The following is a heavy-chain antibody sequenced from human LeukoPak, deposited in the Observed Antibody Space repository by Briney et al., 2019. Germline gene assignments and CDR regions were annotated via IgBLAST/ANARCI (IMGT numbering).Heavy chain of an antibody. V-gene: IGHV3-23*01. CDR1: GFTFSSYC. CDR2: ISGSGGST. Sequence: GGSLRLSCAASGFTFSSYCMHWVRQAPGKGLEWVSAISGSGGSTYYADSVKGRFTISRDNSKNTLYLQMNSLRAEDTAVYYCAKDRSITIFGVPLYFDYWGQGTLVTVSS. CDR3: AKDRSITIFGVPLYFDY. D-gene: IGHD3-3*01. J-gene: IGHJ4*02.